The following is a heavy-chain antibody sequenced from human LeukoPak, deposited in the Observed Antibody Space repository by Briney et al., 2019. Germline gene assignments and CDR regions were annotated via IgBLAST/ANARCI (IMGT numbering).Heavy chain of an antibody. CDR2: ISGSGGST. J-gene: IGHJ5*02. Sequence: PGGSLRLSCAAAGFAFSSYAMSWVRQAPGKGLEWVSAISGSGGSTYYADSVKGRFTISRDNSKNTLYLQMNSLRAEDTAVYYCAKGSAAAGTGIDPWGQGTLVTVSS. V-gene: IGHV3-23*01. CDR1: GFAFSSYA. D-gene: IGHD6-13*01. CDR3: AKGSAAAGTGIDP.